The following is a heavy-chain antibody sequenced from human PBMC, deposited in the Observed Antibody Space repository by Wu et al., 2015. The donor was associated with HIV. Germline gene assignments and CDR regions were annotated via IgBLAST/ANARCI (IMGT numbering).Heavy chain of an antibody. CDR2: ISAYNGNT. Sequence: QVQLVQSGAEVKKPGASVKVSCKASGYTFTSYGISWVRQAPGQGLEWMGWISAYNGNTNYAQKLQGRVTMTTDTSTSTAYMELRSLRSDDTAVYYCARRLEHYGDLFPLFDIWAKGQWSPSLQ. CDR1: GYTFTSYG. V-gene: IGHV1-18*01. J-gene: IGHJ3*02. CDR3: ARRLEHYGDLFPLFDI. D-gene: IGHD1/OR15-1a*01.